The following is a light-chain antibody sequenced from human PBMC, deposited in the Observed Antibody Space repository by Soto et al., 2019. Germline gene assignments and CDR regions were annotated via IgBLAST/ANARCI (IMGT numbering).Light chain of an antibody. Sequence: QSLLTQPPSVSAAPGQKVSISCSGSTSNIGRNYVSWYQQLPGAAPKLLIYDSDKRPSGIPDRFSGSKSGTSATLGITGLQTGDEADYYCGTWDDRLDAGLFGGGTKLTVL. V-gene: IGLV1-51*01. CDR2: DSD. CDR1: TSNIGRNY. J-gene: IGLJ2*01. CDR3: GTWDDRLDAGL.